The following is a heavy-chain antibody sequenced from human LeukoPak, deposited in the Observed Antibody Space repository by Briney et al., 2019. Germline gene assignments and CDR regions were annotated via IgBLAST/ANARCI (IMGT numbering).Heavy chain of an antibody. CDR1: GGSISSGSYY. CDR3: AGEPRRYSGSYYSAFDI. D-gene: IGHD1-26*01. Sequence: SETLSLTCTVSGGSISSGSYYWSWIRQPAGKGLEWIGRIYTSGSTNYNPSLKSRVTISVDTSKNQFSLKLSSVTAADTAVYYCAGEPRRYSGSYYSAFDIWGQGTMVTVSS. J-gene: IGHJ3*02. CDR2: IYTSGST. V-gene: IGHV4-61*02.